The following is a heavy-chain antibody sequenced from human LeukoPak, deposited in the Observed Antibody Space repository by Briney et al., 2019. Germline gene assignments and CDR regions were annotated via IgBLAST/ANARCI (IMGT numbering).Heavy chain of an antibody. D-gene: IGHD1-1*01. CDR2: TYYRSKWNN. J-gene: IGHJ5*02. Sequence: SQTLSLTCAISGDSVSSNSAAWNWIGQSPSRGLEWLGRTYYRSKWNNDYAVSLKSRITINPDTSKNQFSLQLNSVTPEDAAVYYGVIYNEAIVDTWAQGALVTVSS. CDR1: GDSVSSNSAA. CDR3: VIYNEAIVDT. V-gene: IGHV6-1*01.